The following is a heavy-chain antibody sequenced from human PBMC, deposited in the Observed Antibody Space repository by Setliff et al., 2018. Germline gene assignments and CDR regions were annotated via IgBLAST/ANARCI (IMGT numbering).Heavy chain of an antibody. CDR2: ISGYNGNT. V-gene: IGHV1-18*01. CDR3: SRFGLYYEAVYGGGDYYYYGMDV. J-gene: IGHJ6*02. D-gene: IGHD3-16*01. Sequence: GASVKVSCKASGYTFTSYGFSWVRQAPGQGLEWVGWISGYNGNTNYAQKVQGRVTMTTDTSTGTIYMELRSLRADDTAVYYCSRFGLYYEAVYGGGDYYYYGMDVWGQGTTVTVSS. CDR1: GYTFTSYG.